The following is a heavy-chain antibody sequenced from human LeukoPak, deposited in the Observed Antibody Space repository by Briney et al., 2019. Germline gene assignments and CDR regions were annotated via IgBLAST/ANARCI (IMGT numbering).Heavy chain of an antibody. CDR3: ARDLMGIAYRGAFYY. Sequence: GGSLRLSCAASGFTFSNYWMSWVRQASGKGLEWVANIKHDGSEKYFVDSVKGRFTFSRDNAKNSLYLQMNSLRAEDTAVYYCARDLMGIAYRGAFYYWGQGTLVTVSS. CDR1: GFTFSNYW. D-gene: IGHD6-13*01. J-gene: IGHJ4*02. V-gene: IGHV3-7*03. CDR2: IKHDGSEK.